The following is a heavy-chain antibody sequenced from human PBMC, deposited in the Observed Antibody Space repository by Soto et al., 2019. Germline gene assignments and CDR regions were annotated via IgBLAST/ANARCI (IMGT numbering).Heavy chain of an antibody. CDR1: GFSLSNARMG. V-gene: IGHV2-26*01. Sequence: KESGPVLVKPTETLTLTCTVSGFSLSNARMGVSWIRQPPGKALEWLAHIFSNDEKSYSTSLKSRLTISKDTSKSQVVLTMTNMGPVDTATYYCARTSPYSPPGTNWFDPWGQGTLVTVSS. CDR2: IFSNDEK. D-gene: IGHD1-26*01. J-gene: IGHJ5*02. CDR3: ARTSPYSPPGTNWFDP.